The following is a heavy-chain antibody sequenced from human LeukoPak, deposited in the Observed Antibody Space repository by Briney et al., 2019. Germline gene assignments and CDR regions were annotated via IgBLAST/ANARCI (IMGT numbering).Heavy chain of an antibody. Sequence: SETLSLTCTVSGGSISSYYWSWIRQPPGKGLEWIGYIYYSGSTNYNPSLKSRVTISVDTSENQFSLKLSSVTAADTAVYYCARGSKAARNDAFDVRGQGTMVTVSS. CDR1: GGSISSYY. V-gene: IGHV4-59*01. CDR2: IYYSGST. D-gene: IGHD6-6*01. J-gene: IGHJ3*01. CDR3: ARGSKAARNDAFDV.